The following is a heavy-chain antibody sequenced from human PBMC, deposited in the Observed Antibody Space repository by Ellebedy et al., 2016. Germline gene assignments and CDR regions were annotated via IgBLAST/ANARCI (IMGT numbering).Heavy chain of an antibody. J-gene: IGHJ4*02. CDR2: IRSSSSTT. CDR3: ARGRYGGNPFNDY. D-gene: IGHD4-23*01. V-gene: IGHV3-48*02. CDR1: GFTFSSYS. Sequence: GESLKISCAASGFTFSSYSMNWVRQAPGKGLEWVSYIRSSSSTTYYADSVKGRFTISRDNAKNSLYLQMNSLGDEDTAVYYCARGRYGGNPFNDYWGQGTLVTVSS.